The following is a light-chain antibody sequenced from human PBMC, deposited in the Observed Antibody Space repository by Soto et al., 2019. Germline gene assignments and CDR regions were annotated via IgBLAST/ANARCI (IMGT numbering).Light chain of an antibody. J-gene: IGLJ1*01. CDR2: EVS. V-gene: IGLV2-14*01. CDR1: TSDIGTYSY. Sequence: QSALTQPASVSGSPGQSIPISCTGTTSDIGTYSYVSWYQKHAGKAPKLIIYEVSHRPSGVSNRFPGSQSGSTASLTISGLQAEAEANYSCCSYAGYNIFVFGNRTKVTVL. CDR3: CSYAGYNIFV.